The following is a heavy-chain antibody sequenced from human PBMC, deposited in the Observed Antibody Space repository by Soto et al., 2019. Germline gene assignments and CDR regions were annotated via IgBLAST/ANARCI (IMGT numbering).Heavy chain of an antibody. Sequence: AASVKVSCKASGGTFSSYAISWVRQAPGQGLEWMGGIIPIFGTANYAQKFQGRVMITADESTSTAYMELSSLRSEDTAVYYCARGVAGTGYYYYYGMDVWGQGTTVTVSS. V-gene: IGHV1-69*13. J-gene: IGHJ6*02. D-gene: IGHD6-19*01. CDR3: ARGVAGTGYYYYYGMDV. CDR1: GGTFSSYA. CDR2: IIPIFGTA.